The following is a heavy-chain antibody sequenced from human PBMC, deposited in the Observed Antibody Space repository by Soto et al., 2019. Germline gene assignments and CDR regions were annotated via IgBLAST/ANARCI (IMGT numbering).Heavy chain of an antibody. CDR2: FDPEDGET. CDR3: ATAPRHCSGGSCRAGPNWFDH. V-gene: IGHV1-24*01. CDR1: GYTLTELS. D-gene: IGHD2-15*01. Sequence: GASVKVSCKVSGYTLTELSMHWVRQAPGKGLEWMGGFDPEDGETIYAQKFQGRVTMTEDTSTDTAYMELSSLRSEDTAVYYCATAPRHCSGGSCRAGPNWFDHWGQGTLVTVSS. J-gene: IGHJ5*02.